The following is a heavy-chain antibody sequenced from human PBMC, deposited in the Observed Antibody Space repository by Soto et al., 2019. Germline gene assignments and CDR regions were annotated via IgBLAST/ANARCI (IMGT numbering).Heavy chain of an antibody. CDR3: ARLRSSSSKPYYFDY. J-gene: IGHJ4*02. D-gene: IGHD6-6*01. CDR1: GYSFTSYW. Sequence: GASLKISCKGSGYSFTSYWIGWVRQMPGKGLEWMGIIYPGDSDTRYSPSFQGQVTISADKSISTAYLQWSSLKASDTAMDYCARLRSSSSKPYYFDYWGQGTLVTVSS. CDR2: IYPGDSDT. V-gene: IGHV5-51*01.